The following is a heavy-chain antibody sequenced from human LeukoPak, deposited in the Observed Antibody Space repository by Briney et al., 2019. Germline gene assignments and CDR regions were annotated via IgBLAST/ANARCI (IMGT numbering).Heavy chain of an antibody. CDR2: INPSGGSA. CDR1: GSTFTTYY. CDR3: ARDADHSDDGRFVCFDP. Sequence: ASVKVSCKASGSTFTTYYMNRVRQALGHGLEWRGMINPSGGSAGYAQKFQGRVTMPRDTSTSTAYMKLSCLRSEPTAVYCSARDADHSDDGRFVCFDPWGPGTLVTVSS. V-gene: IGHV1-46*01. D-gene: IGHD4-17*01. J-gene: IGHJ5*02.